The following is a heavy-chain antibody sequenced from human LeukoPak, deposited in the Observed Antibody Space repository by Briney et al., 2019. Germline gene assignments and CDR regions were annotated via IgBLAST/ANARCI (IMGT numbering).Heavy chain of an antibody. CDR2: IYYSGST. CDR3: ARYYCSGGSCYHPGFDY. CDR1: GASISSYY. D-gene: IGHD2-15*01. Sequence: SETLSLTCTVSGASISSYYWSWIRQPPGKGLEWIAYIYYSGSTNYNPSLKSRVTISVDTSKNQFSLKLTSVTAADTAVYYCARYYCSGGSCYHPGFDYWGQGTLVTVSS. V-gene: IGHV4-59*08. J-gene: IGHJ4*02.